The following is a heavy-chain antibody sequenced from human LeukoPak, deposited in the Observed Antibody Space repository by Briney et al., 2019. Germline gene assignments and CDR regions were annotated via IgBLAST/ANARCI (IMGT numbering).Heavy chain of an antibody. CDR3: ARSTMIVAPGAFDI. Sequence: SETLSLTCAVCGGSISSGGYSLSWIRQPPGKGLEWIVYIYHSGSTYYNPSLKSRVTISVDRSKNQFSLKLSSVTAADTAVYYCARSTMIVAPGAFDIWGQGTMVTVSS. CDR1: GGSISSGGYS. CDR2: IYHSGST. V-gene: IGHV4-30-2*01. J-gene: IGHJ3*02. D-gene: IGHD3-22*01.